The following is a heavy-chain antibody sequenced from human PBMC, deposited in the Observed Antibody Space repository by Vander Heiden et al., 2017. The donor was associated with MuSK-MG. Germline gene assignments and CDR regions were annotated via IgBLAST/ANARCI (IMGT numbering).Heavy chain of an antibody. V-gene: IGHV1-69*01. CDR1: GGTFSSYA. Sequence: QVQLVQSGAEVKKPGSSVKVSCKASGGTFSSYAISWVRQAPGQGLEWMGGIIPIFGTANSAQKCQGRVTITADESTSTAYMELSSLRSEDTAVYYCARVGSYGDYGYYYYMDVWGKGTTVTVSS. CDR3: ARVGSYGDYGYYYYMDV. CDR2: IIPIFGTA. J-gene: IGHJ6*03. D-gene: IGHD4-17*01.